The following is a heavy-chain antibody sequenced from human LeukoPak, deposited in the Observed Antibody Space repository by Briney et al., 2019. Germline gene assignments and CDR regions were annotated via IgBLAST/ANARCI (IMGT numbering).Heavy chain of an antibody. CDR3: ARGRAVGATRYFQH. CDR2: IYSGGST. J-gene: IGHJ1*01. Sequence: GGSLRLSCAASGFTVSSNYMSWLRQAPGKGLEWVSVIYSGGSTYYADSVKGRFTISRDNSKNTLYRQMNCLRAEDTAVYYCARGRAVGATRYFQHWGEGTLVTVSS. D-gene: IGHD1-26*01. CDR1: GFTVSSNY. V-gene: IGHV3-53*01.